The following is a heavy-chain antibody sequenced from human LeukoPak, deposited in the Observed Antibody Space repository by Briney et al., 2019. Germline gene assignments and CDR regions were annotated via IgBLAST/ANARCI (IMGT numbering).Heavy chain of an antibody. J-gene: IGHJ4*02. CDR3: VSFYETY. V-gene: IGHV3-74*01. CDR1: GNYW. CDR2: INSDGSWT. D-gene: IGHD2-2*01. Sequence: GGSLRLSCAASGNYWMHWVRQAPGKGLVWVSHINSDGSWTSYADSVKGRFPISKDNAKNTVYLQMNNLRAEDTAVYYCVSFYETYWGRGTLVTVSS.